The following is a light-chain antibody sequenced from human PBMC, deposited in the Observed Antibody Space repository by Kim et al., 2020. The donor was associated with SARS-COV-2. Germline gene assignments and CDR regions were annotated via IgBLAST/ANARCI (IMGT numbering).Light chain of an antibody. J-gene: IGKJ5*01. V-gene: IGKV3-11*01. CDR2: RAS. CDR1: QSISDY. CDR3: QYRRNWSPMT. Sequence: EIVLTQSPATLSLSPGERATLSCRASQSISDYLAWYQQKPGQAPRLLIYRASDRATGIPARFSGSGSGTDFTLTISSLEPEDFAVYYCQYRRNWSPMTFGQGTRLEIK.